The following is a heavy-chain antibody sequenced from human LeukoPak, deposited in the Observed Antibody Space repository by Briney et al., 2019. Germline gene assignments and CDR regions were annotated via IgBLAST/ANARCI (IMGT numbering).Heavy chain of an antibody. D-gene: IGHD5-18*01. Sequence: PGGSLRLSCAASGFTFSSYSMSWVRQAPGKGLEWVSSISSSSSYIYYADSVKGRFTISRDNAKNSLYLQMNSLRAEDTAVYYCARVGYSYGPTSYYYYMDVWGKGTTVTVSS. J-gene: IGHJ6*03. CDR3: ARVGYSYGPTSYYYYMDV. CDR1: GFTFSSYS. CDR2: ISSSSSYI. V-gene: IGHV3-21*01.